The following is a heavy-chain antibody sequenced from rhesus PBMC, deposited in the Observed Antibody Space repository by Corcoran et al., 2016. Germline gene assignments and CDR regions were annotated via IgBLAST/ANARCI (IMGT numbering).Heavy chain of an antibody. J-gene: IGHJ4*01. D-gene: IGHD2-8*01. CDR3: ARVSDIVVVVSAHHPGDY. Sequence: QVQLQESGPGLVKPSETLSLTGAVSGGSFSSYWWSWIRKPPGKGLDGFGEINGNWESPHNHPSIKSRVNISKDAAKNQFTRKLSSVTAADTAVYYCARVSDIVVVVSAHHPGDYWGQGVLVTVSS. V-gene: IGHV4-80*01. CDR1: GGSFSSYW. CDR2: INGNWESP.